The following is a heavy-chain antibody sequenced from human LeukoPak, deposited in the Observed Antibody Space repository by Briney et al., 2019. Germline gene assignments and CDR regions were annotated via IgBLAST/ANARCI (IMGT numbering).Heavy chain of an antibody. Sequence: ASVKVSCKASGYSFINYGFSWVRQAPGQGLEWMGWISAYNGNTNYLQKFQGRVTMTTDTSTNTVYMELRSLRSDDTAVYYCAKDHQYCRITSCLAQHWGQGTLVTVSS. V-gene: IGHV1-18*04. D-gene: IGHD2-2*01. CDR1: GYSFINYG. J-gene: IGHJ1*01. CDR2: ISAYNGNT. CDR3: AKDHQYCRITSCLAQH.